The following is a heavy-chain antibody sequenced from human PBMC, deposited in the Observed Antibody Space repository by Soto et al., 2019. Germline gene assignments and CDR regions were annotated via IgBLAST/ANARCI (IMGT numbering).Heavy chain of an antibody. Sequence: GGSLRLSCAASAFSFRDYWMTWVRLAPGNGLDWVANIKQDGSDKYYLDPLKGRFTISRDNAKNSVDLLMNSLRAEDTAFYYCARGKDGRRAGTYYFDMDVWGKGTTVTVSS. D-gene: IGHD1-1*01. CDR2: IKQDGSDK. CDR1: AFSFRDYW. J-gene: IGHJ6*03. CDR3: ARGKDGRRAGTYYFDMDV. V-gene: IGHV3-7*01.